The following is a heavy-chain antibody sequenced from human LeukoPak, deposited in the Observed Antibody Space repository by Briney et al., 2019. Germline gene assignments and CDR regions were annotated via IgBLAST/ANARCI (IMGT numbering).Heavy chain of an antibody. CDR1: GFTFSNAW. CDR2: IKSKPEGGTT. D-gene: IGHD3-22*01. J-gene: IGHJ4*02. CDR3: TTAHYYDISGYYSDY. Sequence: MTGGSLTLSCAASGFTFSNAWMSCVRGTQGGGGGGVGDIKSKPEGGTTDYAAPVKGRFTISRDDSKHTLYLQMNSLKTEDTAVYYCTTAHYYDISGYYSDYWGQGTLVTVSS. V-gene: IGHV3-15*01.